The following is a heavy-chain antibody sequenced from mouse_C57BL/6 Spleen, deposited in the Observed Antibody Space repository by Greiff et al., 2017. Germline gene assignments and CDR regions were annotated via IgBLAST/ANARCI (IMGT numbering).Heavy chain of an antibody. V-gene: IGHV1-18*01. CDR2: INPNNGGT. Sequence: VQLQQSGPELVKPGASVKIPCKASGYTFTDYNMDWVKQSHGKSLAWIGDINPNNGGTIYNQKFKGKATLTVDKSSSTAYMELRSLTSEDTAVYYCARGIYYYGSSPYYFDYWGQGTTLTVSS. J-gene: IGHJ2*01. CDR3: ARGIYYYGSSPYYFDY. CDR1: GYTFTDYN. D-gene: IGHD1-1*01.